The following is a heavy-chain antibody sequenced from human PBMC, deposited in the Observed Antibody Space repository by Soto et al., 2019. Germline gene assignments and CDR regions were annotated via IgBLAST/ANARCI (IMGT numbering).Heavy chain of an antibody. CDR3: AKADSNYAGRFSYYYMDV. J-gene: IGHJ6*03. Sequence: GSVEGSCKASGFTLRSFGISWVRQAPGQGLEWMGWISGYNGNTHYSQKFQGKVTMTTDTSTSTAYMELRNLRSDDTAVYYCAKADSNYAGRFSYYYMDVWGTGTMVTVSS. CDR2: ISGYNGNT. CDR1: GFTLRSFG. D-gene: IGHD4-4*01. V-gene: IGHV1-18*01.